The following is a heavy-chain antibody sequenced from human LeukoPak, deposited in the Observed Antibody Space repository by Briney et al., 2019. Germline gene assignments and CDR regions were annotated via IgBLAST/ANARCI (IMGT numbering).Heavy chain of an antibody. CDR1: GITFSSYA. CDR2: ISGSGGRT. V-gene: IGHV3-23*01. CDR3: AKGGFGFGELRFDY. J-gene: IGHJ4*02. D-gene: IGHD3-10*01. Sequence: GGSLRLSCAASGITFSSYAMSWVRQAPGKGLEWVSGISGSGGRTYYADSVKGRFTISRGNSKNRMYLQMNSLRAEDTAVYHCAKGGFGFGELRFDYWGQGTLVTVSS.